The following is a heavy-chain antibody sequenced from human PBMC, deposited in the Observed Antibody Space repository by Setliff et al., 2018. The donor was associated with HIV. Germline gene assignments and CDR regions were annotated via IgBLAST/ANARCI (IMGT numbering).Heavy chain of an antibody. D-gene: IGHD6-13*01. J-gene: IGHJ5*02. CDR3: ATSIAAAGNWVVWFDP. Sequence: SETLSLTCAVYGVPLGGHYWSWIRQPPGQGLEWIGETSHSGKTNYNPSLKSRVTISVDTSKNQFSLKLTSVTAADTAVYYCATSIAAAGNWVVWFDPWGQGTLVTVSS. CDR2: TSHSGKT. CDR1: GVPLGGHY. V-gene: IGHV4-34*01.